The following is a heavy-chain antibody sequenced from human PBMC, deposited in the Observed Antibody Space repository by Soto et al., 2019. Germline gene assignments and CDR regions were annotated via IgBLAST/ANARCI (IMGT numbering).Heavy chain of an antibody. V-gene: IGHV4-4*02. Sequence: SETLSLTCAVSGGSISSSNWWSWVRQPPGKGLEWIGEIYHSGSTNYNPSLKSRVTISVDKSKNQFSLKLSSVTAADTAVYYCARLFDVIVGATVHYGMDVWGQGTTVTVSS. CDR3: ARLFDVIVGATVHYGMDV. D-gene: IGHD1-26*01. J-gene: IGHJ6*02. CDR2: IYHSGST. CDR1: GGSISSSNW.